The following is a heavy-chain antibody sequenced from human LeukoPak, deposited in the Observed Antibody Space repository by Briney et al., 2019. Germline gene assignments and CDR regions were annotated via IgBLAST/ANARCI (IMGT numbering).Heavy chain of an antibody. Sequence: GGSLRLSCAASGFTFSSYDMHWVRQATGKGLEWVSAIGTAGDTYYPGSVKGRFTISRENAKNSLYLQMNSLRAGDTAVYYCARAGFEQQLDCWGQGTLVTVSS. D-gene: IGHD6-13*01. J-gene: IGHJ4*02. V-gene: IGHV3-13*01. CDR2: IGTAGDT. CDR1: GFTFSSYD. CDR3: ARAGFEQQLDC.